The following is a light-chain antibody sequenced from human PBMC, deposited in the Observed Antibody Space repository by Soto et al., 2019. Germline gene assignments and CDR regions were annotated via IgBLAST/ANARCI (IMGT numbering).Light chain of an antibody. J-gene: IGLJ1*01. V-gene: IGLV2-14*01. CDR3: SSYTSSSTLYV. CDR1: SSDVGNYNY. CDR2: EVS. Sequence: QSALTQPASVSGSPGQSITISCTGTSSDVGNYNYVSWFQQHPGKAPKLIIFEVSYRPSGISNRFSGSKSGNTASLTISGLQAEDEAVYYCSSYTSSSTLYVFGTGTKLTVL.